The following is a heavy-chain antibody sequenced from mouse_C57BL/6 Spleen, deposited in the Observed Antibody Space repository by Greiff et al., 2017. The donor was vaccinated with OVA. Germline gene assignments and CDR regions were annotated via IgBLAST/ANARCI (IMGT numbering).Heavy chain of an antibody. Sequence: DVMLVESGGGLVQPGGSMKLSCVASGFTFSNYWMNWVRQSPEKGLEWVAQIRLKSDNYATHYAESVKGRFTISRDDSKSSVYLQMNNLRAEDTGIYYCTITTGYYYAMDYWGQGTSVTVSS. D-gene: IGHD2-4*01. CDR3: TITTGYYYAMDY. J-gene: IGHJ4*01. CDR2: IRLKSDNYAT. CDR1: GFTFSNYW. V-gene: IGHV6-3*01.